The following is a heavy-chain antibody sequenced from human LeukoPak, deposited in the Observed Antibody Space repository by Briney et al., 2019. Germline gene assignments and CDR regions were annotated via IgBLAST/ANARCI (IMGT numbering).Heavy chain of an antibody. CDR3: ARDHSSYTAMVD. J-gene: IGHJ4*02. CDR2: INPNSGGT. Sequence: GASVKVSCKASGYTFTSYGISWVRQAPGQGLEWMGWINPNSGGTNYAQKFQGRVTMTRDTSISTAYMELSRLRSDDTAVYYSARDHSSYTAMVDWGQGTLVTVSS. CDR1: GYTFTSYG. V-gene: IGHV1-2*02. D-gene: IGHD5-18*01.